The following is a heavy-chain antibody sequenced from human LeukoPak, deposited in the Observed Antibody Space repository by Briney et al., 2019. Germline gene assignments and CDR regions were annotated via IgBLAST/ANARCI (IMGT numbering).Heavy chain of an antibody. D-gene: IGHD6-6*01. CDR3: ARGSVRGRPLVAFDI. J-gene: IGHJ3*02. Sequence: GGSLRLSCAASGFTFSSYWMSWVRQAPGKGLEWVANIKYDGSEKYYVDSVKGRFTISRDNAENSLHLQMNSLRAEDTAVYYCARGSVRGRPLVAFDIWGQGTMVTVSS. CDR1: GFTFSSYW. CDR2: IKYDGSEK. V-gene: IGHV3-7*01.